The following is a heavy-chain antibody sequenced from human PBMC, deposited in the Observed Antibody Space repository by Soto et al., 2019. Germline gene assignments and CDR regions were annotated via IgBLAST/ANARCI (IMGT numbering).Heavy chain of an antibody. Sequence: QVQLVQSGAEVKKPGASVKVSCKASGYTFTSYGISWVRQAPGQGLEWMGWISAYNGNTNYAQKLQGRVTMTTDTSKSTAYMELKSLRSDDTAVYYCARGNRMVTQPYYFDYWGQGTLVTVSS. D-gene: IGHD2-15*01. V-gene: IGHV1-18*01. CDR2: ISAYNGNT. CDR3: ARGNRMVTQPYYFDY. J-gene: IGHJ4*02. CDR1: GYTFTSYG.